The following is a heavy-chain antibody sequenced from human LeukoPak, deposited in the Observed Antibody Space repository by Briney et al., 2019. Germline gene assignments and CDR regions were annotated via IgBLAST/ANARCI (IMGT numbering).Heavy chain of an antibody. J-gene: IGHJ4*02. CDR3: ARHPNTAMLAFDY. CDR1: GGSISSSSYY. Sequence: SETLSLTCTVSGGSISSSSYYWVWLRQPPGKGLERIGSSYYSGSTYYNPSLKSRVTISVDTSKNQFSLKLSSVTAADTAVYYCARHPNTAMLAFDYWGQGNLGTVSS. CDR2: SYYSGST. D-gene: IGHD5-18*01. V-gene: IGHV4-39*07.